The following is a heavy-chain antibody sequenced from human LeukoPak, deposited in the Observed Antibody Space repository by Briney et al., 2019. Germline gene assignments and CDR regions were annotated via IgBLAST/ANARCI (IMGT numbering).Heavy chain of an antibody. J-gene: IGHJ6*02. CDR2: IYTSGTT. V-gene: IGHV3-66*03. Sequence: GGSLRLSCAASGFTVSSNYMNWVRQAPGKGLEWVSVIYTSGTTYYADSVKGRFTISRDNSKNTVYLQMNSLRVGETAVYYCARDLGSTIQDYYYPMDVWGQGTTVTVSS. D-gene: IGHD2/OR15-2a*01. CDR1: GFTVSSNY. CDR3: ARDLGSTIQDYYYPMDV.